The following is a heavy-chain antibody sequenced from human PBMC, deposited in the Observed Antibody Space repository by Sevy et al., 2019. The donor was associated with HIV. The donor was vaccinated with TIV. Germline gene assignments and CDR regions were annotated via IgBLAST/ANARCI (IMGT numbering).Heavy chain of an antibody. V-gene: IGHV1-69*13. CDR2: IIPIFGTA. CDR3: ARGSWRNYYDSSGYNPPISFFDY. CDR1: GGTFSSYA. J-gene: IGHJ4*02. Sequence: ASVKVSCKASGGTFSSYAISWVRQAPGQGLEWMGGIIPIFGTANYAQKFQGRVTITADESTSTAYMELSGLRSEDTAVYYCARGSWRNYYDSSGYNPPISFFDYWGQGTLVTVSS. D-gene: IGHD3-22*01.